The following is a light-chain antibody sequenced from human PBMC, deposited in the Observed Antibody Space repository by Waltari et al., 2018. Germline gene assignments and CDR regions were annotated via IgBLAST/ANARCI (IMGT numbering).Light chain of an antibody. J-gene: IGLJ2*01. CDR3: AAYASVNTLL. Sequence: QSALTQPASVSGSPGQSITISCTGTSDDIGHYRYVSWYQQHSGRAPKLILYEVTNRPSGVLDRFSGSKSGNTASLTISGLQTEDEADYYCAAYASVNTLLFGGGTQLTVL. CDR1: SDDIGHYRY. V-gene: IGLV2-14*01. CDR2: EVT.